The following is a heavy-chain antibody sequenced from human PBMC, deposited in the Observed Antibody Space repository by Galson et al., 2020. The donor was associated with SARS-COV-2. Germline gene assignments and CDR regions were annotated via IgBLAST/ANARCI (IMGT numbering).Heavy chain of an antibody. CDR3: ARDHYYDSSGYFGNYYYGIDV. CDR2: MNPNSSNT. V-gene: IGHV1-8*01. CDR1: GYTFTTFN. J-gene: IGHJ6*02. D-gene: IGHD3-22*01. Sequence: ASVTVSCEASGYTFTTFNINWVRQAPGQGLEWMGWMNPNSSNTGYAQKFQGRVTMTWNTSISTAYMELSSLTSEDTAVYYCARDHYYDSSGYFGNYYYGIDVWGQGTTVTVSS.